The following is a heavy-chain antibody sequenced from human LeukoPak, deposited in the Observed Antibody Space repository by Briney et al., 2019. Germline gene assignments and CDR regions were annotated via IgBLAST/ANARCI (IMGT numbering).Heavy chain of an antibody. D-gene: IGHD5-24*01. J-gene: IGHJ4*02. CDR2: ISGSGGSI. CDR1: GFTFSDYA. Sequence: GGSLRLSCTASGFTFSDYAMSWVRKAPGKWLEWVSGISGSGGSIRYADSVKGRFIISRDNSKNTLYLQMNSLRAEDTAVYYCAKGGDGYNYYFDYWGQETLVTVSS. V-gene: IGHV3-23*01. CDR3: AKGGDGYNYYFDY.